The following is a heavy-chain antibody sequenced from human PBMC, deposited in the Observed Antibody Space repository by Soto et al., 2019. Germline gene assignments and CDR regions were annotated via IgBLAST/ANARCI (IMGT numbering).Heavy chain of an antibody. CDR2: MRAKAFGGTT. CDR3: TREGAYTSPPYYYFYAMDV. Sequence: GGSLRLSCKGSGFTFRDYAISWVRQAPGKGLQWVGFMRAKAFGGTTEYATFVKGRFTISRDDSKSVAYLQMSSLETEDTAVYYCTREGAYTSPPYYYFYAMDVWGQGTRVTVSS. D-gene: IGHD2-2*01. J-gene: IGHJ6*01. CDR1: GFTFRDYA. V-gene: IGHV3-49*04.